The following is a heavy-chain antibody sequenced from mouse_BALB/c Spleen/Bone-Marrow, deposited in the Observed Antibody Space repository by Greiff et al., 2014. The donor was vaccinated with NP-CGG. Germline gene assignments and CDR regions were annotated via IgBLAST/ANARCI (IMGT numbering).Heavy chain of an antibody. V-gene: IGHV14-3*02. CDR2: IDPAKGNT. CDR3: ARNYPFAY. J-gene: IGHJ3*01. Sequence: VQLKESGAELVKPGASVKLSCTASGFNIKDSYLHWVKQRPEQGLDWIGRIDPAKGNTNYDPKFQGKATITADTSSNTAYLQHSSLTSEDTAVYFCARNYPFAYWGQGTLVTVSA. D-gene: IGHD2-1*01. CDR1: GFNIKDSY.